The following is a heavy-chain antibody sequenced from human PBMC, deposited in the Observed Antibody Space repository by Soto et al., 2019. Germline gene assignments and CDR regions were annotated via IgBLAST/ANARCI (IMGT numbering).Heavy chain of an antibody. J-gene: IGHJ3*02. CDR3: ARDFGYTVTTRGNAFDI. CDR2: IYYSGST. D-gene: IGHD4-17*01. Sequence: NPSETLSLTCTVSGGSISSYYWSWIRQPPGKGLEWIGYIYYSGSTNYNPSLKSRVTISVDTSKNQFSLKLSSVTAADTAVYYCARDFGYTVTTRGNAFDIWGQGTMVTVSS. CDR1: GGSISSYY. V-gene: IGHV4-59*01.